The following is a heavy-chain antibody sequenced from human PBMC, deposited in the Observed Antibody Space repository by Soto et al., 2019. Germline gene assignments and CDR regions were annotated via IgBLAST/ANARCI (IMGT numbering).Heavy chain of an antibody. CDR2: IYYSGST. J-gene: IGHJ5*02. CDR1: GGSISSYY. D-gene: IGHD3-3*01. Sequence: SETLSLTCTVSGGSISSYYWSWIRQPPGKGLEWIGYIYYSGSTNYNPSLKSRVTISVDTSKNQFSLKLSSVTAADTAVYYCARARLLFVTPPPVAYNWFDPWGQGTLVTVSS. CDR3: ARARLLFVTPPPVAYNWFDP. V-gene: IGHV4-59*01.